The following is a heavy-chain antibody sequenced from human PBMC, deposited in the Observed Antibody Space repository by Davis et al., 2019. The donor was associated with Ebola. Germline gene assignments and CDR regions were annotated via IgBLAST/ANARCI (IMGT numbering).Heavy chain of an antibody. J-gene: IGHJ6*02. V-gene: IGHV3-48*03. Sequence: GESLKISCAASGFTFSSYAMNWVRQAPGKGLEWVSSISSSGSTIYYADSVKGRFTISRDNAKNSLYLQMNSLRAEDTAVYYCARGSVSSGYYSGMDVWGQGTTVTVSS. D-gene: IGHD3-22*01. CDR3: ARGSVSSGYYSGMDV. CDR2: ISSSGSTI. CDR1: GFTFSSYA.